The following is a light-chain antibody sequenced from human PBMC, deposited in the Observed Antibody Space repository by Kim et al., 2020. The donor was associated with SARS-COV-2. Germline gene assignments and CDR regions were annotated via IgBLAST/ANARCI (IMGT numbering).Light chain of an antibody. V-gene: IGKV1-17*01. J-gene: IGKJ2*01. Sequence: DFQMTQSPSSLSASVGDRVTITCRASQGIRKDLGWYQQKPGKVPKRLIYAASNLESGVPSRFSGSGSGTDFSLTISSLQPEDFATYYCLQHNSYPRYTFGQGTKLEIK. CDR1: QGIRKD. CDR3: LQHNSYPRYT. CDR2: AAS.